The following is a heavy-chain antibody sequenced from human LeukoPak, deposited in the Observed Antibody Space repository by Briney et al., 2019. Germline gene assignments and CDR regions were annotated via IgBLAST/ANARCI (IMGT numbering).Heavy chain of an antibody. CDR2: INHSGST. Sequence: PGGSLRLSCTASEFTVSSNFMSWVRQAPGKGLEWIGEINHSGSTNYNPSLKSRVTISVDTSKNQFSLKPSSVTAADTAVYYCARAVAYYFDYWGQGTLVTVSS. V-gene: IGHV4-34*01. J-gene: IGHJ4*02. D-gene: IGHD6-19*01. CDR1: EFTVSSNF. CDR3: ARAVAYYFDY.